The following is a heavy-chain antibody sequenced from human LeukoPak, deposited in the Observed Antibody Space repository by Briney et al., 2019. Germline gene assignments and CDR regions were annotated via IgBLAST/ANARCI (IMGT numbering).Heavy chain of an antibody. CDR2: INHSGST. V-gene: IGHV4-34*01. J-gene: IGHJ3*02. D-gene: IGHD3-10*01. CDR1: GGSFSGYY. CDR3: ARGGIQWFGELLAAFDI. Sequence: SETLSLTCAVYGGSFSGYYWSWIRQPPGKGLEWIGEINHSGSTNYNPSLKSRVTISVDTSKNQFSLKLSSVTAADTAVYYCARGGIQWFGELLAAFDIWGQGTMVTASS.